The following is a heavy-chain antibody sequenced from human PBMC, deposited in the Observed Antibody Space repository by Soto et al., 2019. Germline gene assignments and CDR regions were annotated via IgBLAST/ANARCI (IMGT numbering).Heavy chain of an antibody. V-gene: IGHV4-59*01. J-gene: IGHJ4*02. D-gene: IGHD5-12*01. CDR1: GGSISGYY. CDR3: AREGRDGYNPLDY. CDR2: IYYTGST. Sequence: SETLSLTCTVSGGSISGYYWSWIRQPPGKGLEWIGYIYYTGSTNYNPSLKSRVTISVATSKNQFSLKLSSVTAADTAVYYCAREGRDGYNPLDYWGQGTLVTVSS.